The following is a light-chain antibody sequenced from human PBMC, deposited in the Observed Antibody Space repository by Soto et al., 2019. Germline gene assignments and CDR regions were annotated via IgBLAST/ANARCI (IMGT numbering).Light chain of an antibody. CDR1: SSEVGTYNL. Sequence: QYALTQPASVSGSPGQSITISCTSSEVGTYNLVSWYQHHPGKAPKLMIYDVSKRPSGVSNRFSGSKSGNTASLTISGLQAEDEADYYCCSYAGSSTVVFGGGTKVTVL. CDR3: CSYAGSSTVV. CDR2: DVS. J-gene: IGLJ2*01. V-gene: IGLV2-23*02.